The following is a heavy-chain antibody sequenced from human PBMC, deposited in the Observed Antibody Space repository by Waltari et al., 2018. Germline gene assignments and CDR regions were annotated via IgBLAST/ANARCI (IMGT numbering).Heavy chain of an antibody. CDR2: ISYSGST. J-gene: IGHJ4*02. Sequence: QVQLQESGPGLVTPSQTLSLTCTVSGGSIRSGDSFWSVIRQPPGKGLEWVGYISYSGSTYYNPSLKSRVIMSLDTSKNQFSLMLSSVTAADTAVYYCARHRTGTAAVDYWGQGTLVTVSS. CDR1: GGSIRSGDSF. D-gene: IGHD1-1*01. V-gene: IGHV4-30-4*08. CDR3: ARHRTGTAAVDY.